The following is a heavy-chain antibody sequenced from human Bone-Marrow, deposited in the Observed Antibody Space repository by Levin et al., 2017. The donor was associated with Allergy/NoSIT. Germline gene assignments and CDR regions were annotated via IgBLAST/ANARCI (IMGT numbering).Heavy chain of an antibody. CDR1: GGSISSSGFF. Sequence: LRLSCTVSGGSISSSGFFWGWIRQLPGKGLEWIGYIYYSGNTYYSPSLRSRLTISVDTSQNQFSLKLRSVTAADTAVYYCARANMFRGIYYFDYWGQGTQVTVSS. J-gene: IGHJ4*02. D-gene: IGHD3-10*02. CDR2: IYYSGNT. V-gene: IGHV4-31*03. CDR3: ARANMFRGIYYFDY.